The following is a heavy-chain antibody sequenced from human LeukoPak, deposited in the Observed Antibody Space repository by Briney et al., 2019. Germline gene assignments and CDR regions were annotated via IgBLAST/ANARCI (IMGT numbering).Heavy chain of an antibody. CDR2: ISPRGDYI. V-gene: IGHV3-23*01. D-gene: IGHD6-19*01. Sequence: PGGSLRLSCAASGFTFSTYAMSWVRQAPGKGLEWVSAISPRGDYIYYTDSVKGRFTISRDNSKNTLDLQMNSLRAEDAAVYYCVRQKDQPAIPVAVGVAHPFDPWGQGTLVTVSS. CDR3: VRQKDQPAIPVAVGVAHPFDP. J-gene: IGHJ5*02. CDR1: GFTFSTYA.